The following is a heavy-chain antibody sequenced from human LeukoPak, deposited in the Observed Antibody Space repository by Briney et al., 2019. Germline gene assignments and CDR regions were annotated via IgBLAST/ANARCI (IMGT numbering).Heavy chain of an antibody. CDR2: IYYSGRT. Sequence: SETLSLTCTVSGGSISSYYWSWIRQPPGKELEWIGYIYYSGRTYYNPSLKSRVTISVDTSKNQFSLSLSSVTAADTAAYYCARTISDSSGYYYSDYWGQGTLVTVSS. V-gene: IGHV4-59*08. CDR1: GGSISSYY. J-gene: IGHJ4*02. D-gene: IGHD3-22*01. CDR3: ARTISDSSGYYYSDY.